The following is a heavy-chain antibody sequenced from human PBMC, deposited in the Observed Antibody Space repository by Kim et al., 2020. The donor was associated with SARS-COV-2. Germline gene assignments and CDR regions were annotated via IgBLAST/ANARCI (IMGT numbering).Heavy chain of an antibody. Sequence: SETLSLTCTVSGGSISSSSYYWGWIRQPPGKGLEWIGSIYYSGSTYYNPSLKSRVTISVDTSKNQFSLKLSSVTAADTAVYYCAITRPQLGKYYFDYWGQGTLVTVSS. J-gene: IGHJ4*02. CDR3: AITRPQLGKYYFDY. CDR2: IYYSGST. V-gene: IGHV4-39*01. D-gene: IGHD3-10*01. CDR1: GGSISSSSYY.